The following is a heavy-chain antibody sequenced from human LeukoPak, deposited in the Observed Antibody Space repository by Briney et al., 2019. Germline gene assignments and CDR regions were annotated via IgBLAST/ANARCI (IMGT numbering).Heavy chain of an antibody. V-gene: IGHV1-69*05. Sequence: ASVKVSCKASGGTFSSCTISRVRQAPGQGLEWMGGIIPLFRTANYAPDFQGRVTITTDDSTSTAYMELSSLSSEDTAVYFCTYSKYDWNYPLQYYFDYWGQGTLVTVSS. J-gene: IGHJ4*01. D-gene: IGHD1-7*01. CDR2: IIPLFRTA. CDR1: GGTFSSCT. CDR3: TYSKYDWNYPLQYYFDY.